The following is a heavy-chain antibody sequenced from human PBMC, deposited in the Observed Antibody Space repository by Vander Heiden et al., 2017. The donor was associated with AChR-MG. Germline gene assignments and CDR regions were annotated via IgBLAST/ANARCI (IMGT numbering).Heavy chain of an antibody. Sequence: QVQLVQSGAEVKKPGASVKVSCKTSGYTFGDYYLHWVRQAPGQGLEWMGWTNGKKGDTRFAEKFQGRVTMTRDTSISTAYMELSGLRSDDTAVYHCARDRGGGSYRGAFDALDIWGQGTLVTVSP. D-gene: IGHD1-26*01. CDR3: ARDRGGGSYRGAFDALDI. CDR1: GYTFGDYY. J-gene: IGHJ3*02. V-gene: IGHV1-2*02. CDR2: TNGKKGDT.